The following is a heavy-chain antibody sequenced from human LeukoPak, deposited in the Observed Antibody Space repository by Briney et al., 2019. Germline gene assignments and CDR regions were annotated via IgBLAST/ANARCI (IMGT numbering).Heavy chain of an antibody. CDR3: ATATVAGTDAFDI. J-gene: IGHJ3*02. CDR2: ISSSGSTI. Sequence: GGSLRLSCAASGFTFSDYYMSWIRQAPGKGLEWVSYISSSGSTIYYADSVKGRFTISRDNAKNSLCLQMNSLRAEDTAVYYCATATVAGTDAFDIWGQGTMVTVSS. V-gene: IGHV3-11*01. D-gene: IGHD6-19*01. CDR1: GFTFSDYY.